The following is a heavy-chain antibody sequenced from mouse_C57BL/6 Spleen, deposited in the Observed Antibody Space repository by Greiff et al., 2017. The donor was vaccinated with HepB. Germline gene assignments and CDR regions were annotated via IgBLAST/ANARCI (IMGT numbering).Heavy chain of an antibody. D-gene: IGHD2-12*01. V-gene: IGHV3-6*01. CDR2: ISYDGSN. CDR3: ARGGPYYKGFAY. Sequence: EVKLVESGPGLVKPSQSLSLTCSVTGYSITSGYYWNWIRQFPGNKLEWMGYISYDGSNNYNPSLKNRISITRDTSKNQFFLKLNSVTTEDTATYYCARGGPYYKGFAYWGQGTLVTVSA. CDR1: GYSITSGYY. J-gene: IGHJ3*01.